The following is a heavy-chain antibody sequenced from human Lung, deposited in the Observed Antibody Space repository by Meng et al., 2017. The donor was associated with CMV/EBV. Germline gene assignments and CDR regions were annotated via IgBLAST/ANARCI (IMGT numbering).Heavy chain of an antibody. Sequence: GESLKISCAASGFTFSSYAMHWVRQAPGKGLEWVAVTSYAGTNNNYADSVKGRFTISRDNSKNTLYLQMNSLRAEDTAVYYCTKARLWFVALDAVDIWGQGTMVTVSS. CDR1: GFTFSSYA. V-gene: IGHV3-30-3*01. CDR2: TSYAGTNN. CDR3: TKARLWFVALDAVDI. J-gene: IGHJ3*02. D-gene: IGHD3-10*01.